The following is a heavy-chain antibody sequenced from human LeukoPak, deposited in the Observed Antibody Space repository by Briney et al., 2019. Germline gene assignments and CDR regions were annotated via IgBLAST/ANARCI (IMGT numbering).Heavy chain of an antibody. V-gene: IGHV4-59*01. CDR2: ISKSGGA. CDR3: TRGERLGGDY. D-gene: IGHD1-26*01. J-gene: IGHJ4*02. Sequence: SETLSLTCTVSGGSIGAYYWSWIRQPPGKGLEWIGYISKSGGANYNPSLKSRVTISLDTSKNQFSLRLTSVTAADTAVYYCTRGERLGGDYWDQGTLVAVSS. CDR1: GGSIGAYY.